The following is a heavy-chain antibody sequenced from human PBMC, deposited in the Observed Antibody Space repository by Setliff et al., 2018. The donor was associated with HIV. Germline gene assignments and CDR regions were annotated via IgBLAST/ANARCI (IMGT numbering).Heavy chain of an antibody. CDR2: INPNSGPT. Sequence: ASVKVSCKASGYTFTGYYIHWVRQAPGQGLEWMGRINPNSGPTNYAQKFQGRVTMTRDTSISTAYMELSRLRSDDTAVYYCARDFFGQRVGAALGYWGQGTLVTVSS. CDR1: GYTFTGYY. CDR3: ARDFFGQRVGAALGY. D-gene: IGHD1-26*01. J-gene: IGHJ4*02. V-gene: IGHV1-2*06.